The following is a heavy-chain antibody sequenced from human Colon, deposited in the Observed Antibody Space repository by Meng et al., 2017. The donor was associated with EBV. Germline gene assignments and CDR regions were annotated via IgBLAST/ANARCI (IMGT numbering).Heavy chain of an antibody. CDR3: ARGSYYTRAT. CDR1: GGSISSNDHW. J-gene: IGHJ5*02. Sequence: QLQPQASDLGLVKSSDIPTIPGEVSGGSISSNDHWWIWVRQPPGKGPEWIGEIHHSGTINYNPSFKSRVTMSIDTWKNRFSLDLTSVTAADTAVYYCARGSYYTRATWGQGTLVTVSS. V-gene: IGHV4/OR15-8*02. D-gene: IGHD3-10*01. CDR2: IHHSGTI.